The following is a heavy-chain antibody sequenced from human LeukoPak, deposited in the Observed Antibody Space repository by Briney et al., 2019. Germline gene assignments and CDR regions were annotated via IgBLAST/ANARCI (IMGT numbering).Heavy chain of an antibody. D-gene: IGHD6-19*01. CDR3: AAQQWLENWFDP. V-gene: IGHV3-33*01. CDR2: ILYDGSDK. CDR1: GFTFSTYG. J-gene: IGHJ5*02. Sequence: GGSLRLSCAASGFTFSTYGMHWVRQAPGKGPEWVAGILYDGSDKYSADSVKGRFTISRDNSKNTLYLQMNSLRAEDAAVYYCAAQQWLENWFDPWGQGTLVTVSS.